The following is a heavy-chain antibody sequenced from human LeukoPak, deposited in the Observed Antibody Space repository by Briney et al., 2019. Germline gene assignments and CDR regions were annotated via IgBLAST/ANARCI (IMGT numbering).Heavy chain of an antibody. V-gene: IGHV3-23*01. Sequence: GGSLRLSCAASGFTFSSYAMSWVRQAPGKGLEWVSAISGSGGSTYCADSVKGRFTISRDNSKNTLYLQMNSLRAEDTAVYYCAKRDYYYYYMDVWGKGTTVTVSS. CDR1: GFTFSSYA. J-gene: IGHJ6*03. CDR3: AKRDYYYYYMDV. CDR2: ISGSGGST.